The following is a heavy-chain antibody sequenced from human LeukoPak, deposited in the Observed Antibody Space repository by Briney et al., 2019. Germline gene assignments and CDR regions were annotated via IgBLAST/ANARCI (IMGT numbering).Heavy chain of an antibody. CDR2: IFPDDSDT. V-gene: IGHV5-51*01. Sequence: GESLKISCEASGYTFINYWIAWVRQMPGKGLEWMGIIFPDDSDTRYNPSFQGQVTISADKSSNTAYLQWSSLTASDTAMYYCARRVYTAMGDDFDIWGQGTMVTVSS. J-gene: IGHJ3*02. D-gene: IGHD5-18*01. CDR1: GYTFINYW. CDR3: ARRVYTAMGDDFDI.